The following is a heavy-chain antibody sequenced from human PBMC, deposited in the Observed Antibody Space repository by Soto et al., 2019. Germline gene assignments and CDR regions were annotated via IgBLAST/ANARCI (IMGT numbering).Heavy chain of an antibody. CDR1: GFTFSRYW. V-gene: IGHV3-74*01. CDR2: INSDGSRV. J-gene: IGHJ4*02. CDR3: ARRGSGAYYQDY. D-gene: IGHD3-22*01. Sequence: EVQLVESGGDFVQPGGSLRLSCAASGFTFSRYWMHWVRQVPGQGLVWVSRINSDGSRVNYADSVKGRFAISRDNAKNTLYLHVNSLTVEDTAVYSCARRGSGAYYQDYWGRGTLVTVSS.